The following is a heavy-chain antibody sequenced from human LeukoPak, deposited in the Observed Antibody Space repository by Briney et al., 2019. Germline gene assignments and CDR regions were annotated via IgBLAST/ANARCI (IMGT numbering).Heavy chain of an antibody. V-gene: IGHV3-23*01. D-gene: IGHD2-21*01. CDR2: ITDSGDAT. Sequence: PGGSLRLSCAASGFTFKNFAMAWVRQAPGKRLEWVASITDSGDATGYTESVKGRFTMTRDNSQGTVWLQMNSLRAEDTAIYYCAKSDCGSDGCKLYNYWAQGTQVTVSS. CDR1: GFTFKNFA. CDR3: AKSDCGSDGCKLYNY. J-gene: IGHJ4*02.